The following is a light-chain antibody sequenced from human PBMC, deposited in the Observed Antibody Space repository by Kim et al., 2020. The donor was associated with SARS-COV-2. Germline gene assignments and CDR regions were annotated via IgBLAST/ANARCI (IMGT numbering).Light chain of an antibody. Sequence: VGERVSITWRAIQELSNFVACYQQKPGQPPKLLIYGASSVQSGFPSRFSGSGFGTDFTLTIDGLQSEDVATYYCQKYDGGALAFGGGTRVEI. V-gene: IGKV1-27*01. CDR2: GAS. J-gene: IGKJ4*01. CDR3: QKYDGGALA. CDR1: QELSNF.